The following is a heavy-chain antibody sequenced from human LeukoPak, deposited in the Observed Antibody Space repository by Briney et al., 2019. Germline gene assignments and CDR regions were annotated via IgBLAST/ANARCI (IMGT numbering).Heavy chain of an antibody. J-gene: IGHJ3*02. D-gene: IGHD6-19*01. CDR1: GFTFSSYA. V-gene: IGHV3-30-3*01. CDR3: AREGWPQFSAVAASYVGAFDI. CDR2: ISYDGSNK. Sequence: GRSLRLSCAASGFTFSSYAMHWVRQAPGKGLEWVAVISYDGSNKYYADSVKGRFTISRDNSKNTLYLQMNSLRAEGTAVYYCAREGWPQFSAVAASYVGAFDIWGQGTMVTVSS.